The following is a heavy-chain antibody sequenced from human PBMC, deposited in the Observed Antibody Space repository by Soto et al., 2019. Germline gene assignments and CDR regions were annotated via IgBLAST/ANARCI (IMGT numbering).Heavy chain of an antibody. CDR1: GGSVSSGSYY. CDR3: ARAEEGEGYSGSTPYFDY. J-gene: IGHJ4*02. CDR2: IYYSGST. D-gene: IGHD3-10*01. Sequence: QVQLQESGPGLVKPSETLSLTCTVSGGSVSSGSYYWSWIRQPPGKGLEWIGYIYYSGSTNYNPSLKSRVTISVDTSKNQFSLKLSSVTAADTAVYYCARAEEGEGYSGSTPYFDYWGQGTLVTVSS. V-gene: IGHV4-61*01.